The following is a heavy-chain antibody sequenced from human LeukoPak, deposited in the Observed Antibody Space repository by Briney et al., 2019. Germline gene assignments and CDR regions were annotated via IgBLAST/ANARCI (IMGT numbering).Heavy chain of an antibody. CDR2: VRYDGSYQ. Sequence: GGSLRLSCAASGFTFSSYAMHWVRQAPGKGLEWVAFVRYDGSYQYYADSVKGRFTISRDNSKNTVYLQMNSLRPEDTAVYYCAKVMRYYYDSSGYCFDYWGQGTLVTVSS. V-gene: IGHV3-30*02. CDR3: AKVMRYYYDSSGYCFDY. CDR1: GFTFSSYA. J-gene: IGHJ4*02. D-gene: IGHD3-22*01.